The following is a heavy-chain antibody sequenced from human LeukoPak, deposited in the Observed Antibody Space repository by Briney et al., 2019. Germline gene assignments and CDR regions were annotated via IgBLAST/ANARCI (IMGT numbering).Heavy chain of an antibody. CDR2: ISSSSSYI. CDR3: ARKAPRGFYYYYMDV. V-gene: IGHV3-21*01. CDR1: GFTFSSYS. J-gene: IGHJ6*03. D-gene: IGHD6-25*01. Sequence: PGGSLRLSCAASGFTFSSYSMNWVRQAPGKGLEWVSSISSSSSYIYYADSVKGRFTISRDNAKNSLYLQMNSLRAEDTAVYYCARKAPRGFYYYYMDVWGKGTTVTVSS.